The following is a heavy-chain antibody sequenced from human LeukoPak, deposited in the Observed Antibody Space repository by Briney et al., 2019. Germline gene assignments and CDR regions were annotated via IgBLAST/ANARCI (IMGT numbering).Heavy chain of an antibody. V-gene: IGHV4-59*12. CDR2: IYYSGST. CDR3: ARGVSGRGGYCSSTSCYTFDY. D-gene: IGHD2-2*02. Sequence: PSETLSLTCTVSGGSISSYYWSWIRQPPGKGLEWIGYIYYSGSTNYNPSLKSRVTISVDTSKNQFSLKLSSVTAADTAVYYCARGVSGRGGYCSSTSCYTFDYWGQGTLVTVSS. J-gene: IGHJ4*02. CDR1: GGSISSYY.